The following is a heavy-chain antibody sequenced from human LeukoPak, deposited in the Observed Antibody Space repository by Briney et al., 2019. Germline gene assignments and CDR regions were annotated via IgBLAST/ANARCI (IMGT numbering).Heavy chain of an antibody. CDR3: ARVPSGGPFDY. CDR1: GYIFTSYG. J-gene: IGHJ4*02. CDR2: ISVNSGIT. Sequence: ASVKVSCKASGYIFTSYGVSWVRQAPGQGLEWVGWISVNSGITNYAQRLQGRVTMTTDTSTSTVYMELRSLTSDDTAVYYCARVPSGGPFDYWGQGTLVTVSS. D-gene: IGHD2-15*01. V-gene: IGHV1-18*01.